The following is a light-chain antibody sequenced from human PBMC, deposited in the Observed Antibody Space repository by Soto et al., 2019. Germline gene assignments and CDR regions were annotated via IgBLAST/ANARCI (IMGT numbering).Light chain of an antibody. V-gene: IGKV3-20*01. J-gene: IGKJ5*01. Sequence: EIVMTQSPGTLSLSPGERGTLSCRASQSVSSTYLAWYQQKPSQAPRLLIYAASSMATGIPDRFSGSGSGTDFTLTISRLEPEDFAVYYCQQYGSSPITFGQGTRLEIK. CDR1: QSVSSTY. CDR2: AAS. CDR3: QQYGSSPIT.